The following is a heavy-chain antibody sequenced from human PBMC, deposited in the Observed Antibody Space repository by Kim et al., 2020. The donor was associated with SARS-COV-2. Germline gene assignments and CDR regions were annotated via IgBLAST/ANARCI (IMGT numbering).Heavy chain of an antibody. J-gene: IGHJ6*02. D-gene: IGHD4-17*01. Sequence: SVKVSCKASGGTFSSYAISWVRQAPGQGLEWMGGIIPIFGTANYAQKFQGRVTITADESTSTAYMELSSLRSEDTAVYYCASIWAGDYGGPPYYGMDVWGQGTTVTVSS. CDR2: IIPIFGTA. V-gene: IGHV1-69*13. CDR3: ASIWAGDYGGPPYYGMDV. CDR1: GGTFSSYA.